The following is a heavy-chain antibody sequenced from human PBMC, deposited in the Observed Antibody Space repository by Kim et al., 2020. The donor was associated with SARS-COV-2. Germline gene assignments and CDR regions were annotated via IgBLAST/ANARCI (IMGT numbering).Heavy chain of an antibody. Sequence: GGSLRLSCTASGFTFGDYAMSWVRQAPGKGLEWVGFIRSKAYGGTTEYAASVKGRFTISRDDSKSIAYLQMNSLKTEDTAVYYCTAMYYYDSSGSWPRDYYYGMDVWGQGTTVTVSS. V-gene: IGHV3-49*04. CDR2: IRSKAYGGTT. D-gene: IGHD3-22*01. CDR1: GFTFGDYA. J-gene: IGHJ6*02. CDR3: TAMYYYDSSGSWPRDYYYGMDV.